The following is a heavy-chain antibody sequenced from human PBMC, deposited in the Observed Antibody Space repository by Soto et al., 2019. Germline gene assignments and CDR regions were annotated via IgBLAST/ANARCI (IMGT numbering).Heavy chain of an antibody. V-gene: IGHV3-23*01. D-gene: IGHD3-3*02. Sequence: EVQLLESGGGLVQPGGSLRLSCAASGFTFSSYAMSWVRQAPGKGLEWVSAISGSGGSTYYADSVKGRFTISRDNSKNTLYLQMNSLRAEDTAVYYCAKGVIFGVVIIQPIFDCWGQGTLVTVSS. J-gene: IGHJ4*02. CDR3: AKGVIFGVVIIQPIFDC. CDR2: ISGSGGST. CDR1: GFTFSSYA.